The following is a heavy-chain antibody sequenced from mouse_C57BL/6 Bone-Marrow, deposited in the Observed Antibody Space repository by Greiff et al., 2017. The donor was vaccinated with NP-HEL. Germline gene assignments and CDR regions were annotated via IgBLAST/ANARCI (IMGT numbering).Heavy chain of an antibody. V-gene: IGHV1-81*01. CDR3: AREAGTSFDY. CDR2: IYPRSGDT. J-gene: IGHJ2*01. CDR1: GYTFTSYG. D-gene: IGHD4-1*01. Sequence: VQLQQSGAELARPGASVKLSCKASGYTFTSYGISWVKQRTGQGLEWIGEIYPRSGDTYYNEQFKGKATLSADKSSSTAYMELRSLTSEDSAVYFCAREAGTSFDYWGQGTTLTVSS.